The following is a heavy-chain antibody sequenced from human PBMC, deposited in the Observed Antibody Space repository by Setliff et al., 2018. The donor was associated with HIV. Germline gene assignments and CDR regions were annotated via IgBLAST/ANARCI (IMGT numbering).Heavy chain of an antibody. CDR1: GYSISTAYY. D-gene: IGHD3-3*01. J-gene: IGHJ4*02. Sequence: KPSETLSLTCAVSGYSISTAYYWGWIRQPPGKGLEWIGSVYHSGTTYYNPSLKSRVTISVDMSNNQFSLKVTSVTAADTAVYYCMRGRSITIFGVAYFDFWGQGTRVTVSS. CDR2: VYHSGTT. CDR3: MRGRSITIFGVAYFDF. V-gene: IGHV4-38-2*01.